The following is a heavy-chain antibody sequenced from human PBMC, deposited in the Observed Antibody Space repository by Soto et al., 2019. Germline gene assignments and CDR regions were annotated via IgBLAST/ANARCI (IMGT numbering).Heavy chain of an antibody. Sequence: QVQLQESGPGLVKPSETLSLTCTVSGGSISSYYWSWIRQPPGKGLEWLGYIFYSGSTNYNPSLKRRVTIPLDTSKNQFSLKLSSVTAADTAVYYCARLYGLDAFDFWGQGTMVTVSS. CDR1: GGSISSYY. D-gene: IGHD3-16*02. CDR2: IFYSGST. V-gene: IGHV4-59*08. CDR3: ARLYGLDAFDF. J-gene: IGHJ3*01.